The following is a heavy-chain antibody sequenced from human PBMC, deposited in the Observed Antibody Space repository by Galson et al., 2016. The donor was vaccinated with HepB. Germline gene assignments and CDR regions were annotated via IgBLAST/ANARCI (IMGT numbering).Heavy chain of an antibody. Sequence: SVKVSCKASGYTLTTYYIHWVRQAPGQGLEWMGWINPNSGGTNYVQKFRGRFTMTRDTSINTAYMELSGPRSDDTAVYYCARLARVADFYYYGMDVWGQGTTVTVSS. CDR2: INPNSGGT. CDR1: GYTLTTYY. V-gene: IGHV1-2*02. CDR3: ARLARVADFYYYGMDV. J-gene: IGHJ6*02.